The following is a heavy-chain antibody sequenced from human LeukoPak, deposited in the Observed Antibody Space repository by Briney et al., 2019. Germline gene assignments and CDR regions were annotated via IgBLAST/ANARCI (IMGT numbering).Heavy chain of an antibody. J-gene: IGHJ6*02. Sequence: ASVRVSCKASGYTFTNYYMHWVRQAPGQGLEWMGIIDPSGGSTSYAQMFQGRVIMTRDTSTTTVYMELSSLRSEDTAVYYCAREPPWNYWVYYGMDVWGQGTTVTVSS. V-gene: IGHV1-46*01. D-gene: IGHD1-7*01. CDR2: IDPSGGST. CDR3: AREPPWNYWVYYGMDV. CDR1: GYTFTNYY.